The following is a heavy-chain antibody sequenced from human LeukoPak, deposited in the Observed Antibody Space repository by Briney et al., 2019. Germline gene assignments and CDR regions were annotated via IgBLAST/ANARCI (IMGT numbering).Heavy chain of an antibody. V-gene: IGHV3-23*01. CDR3: AKHDSDYYDSSGYYWSENYFDY. D-gene: IGHD3-22*01. CDR2: VSGNCGST. CDR1: GFTFSSYA. Sequence: QPGESLRLSCAASGFTFSSYALSWVRQPPPKGLEWVSAVSGNCGSTYYADSVKGRFTISRDNSKNTLYLQMNSLRAEDTAVYYCAKHDSDYYDSSGYYWSENYFDYWGQGTLVTVSS. J-gene: IGHJ4*02.